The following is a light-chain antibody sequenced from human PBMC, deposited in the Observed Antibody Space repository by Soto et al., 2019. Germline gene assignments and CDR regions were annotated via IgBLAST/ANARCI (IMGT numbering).Light chain of an antibody. CDR3: QQYHYWWT. Sequence: EIVMTQSPATLSLSPGEKSTLSCRASQSVSNNLAWFQQKPGQVPRLLIYGASNRATGVSARFSGSGSGTEFTLTISSLQSEDFAVYYCQQYHYWWTFGQGTKVDI. CDR1: QSVSNN. CDR2: GAS. J-gene: IGKJ1*01. V-gene: IGKV3-15*01.